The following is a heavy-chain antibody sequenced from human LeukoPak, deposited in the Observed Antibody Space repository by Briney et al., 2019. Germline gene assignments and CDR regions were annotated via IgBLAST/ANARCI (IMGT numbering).Heavy chain of an antibody. V-gene: IGHV1-69*13. Sequence: XGKVSCKASGGIRSSYAISWVRQAAGQWLEWMGGIIPIFGTANYAQKFQGRVTITADESTSTAYMELSSLRSEDTAVYYCASGAAAGPVDYWGQGTLVTVSS. D-gene: IGHD6-13*01. CDR3: ASGAAAGPVDY. CDR1: GGIRSSYA. CDR2: IIPIFGTA. J-gene: IGHJ4*02.